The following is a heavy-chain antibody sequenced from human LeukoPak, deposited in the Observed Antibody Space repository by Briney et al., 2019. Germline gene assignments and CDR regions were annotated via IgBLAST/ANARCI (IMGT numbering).Heavy chain of an antibody. D-gene: IGHD3-22*01. J-gene: IGHJ4*02. CDR1: GFTVSSNY. V-gene: IGHV3-66*01. CDR2: IYSGGRT. Sequence: GGSLRLSCAASGFTVSSNYMSWVRQAPGKGLEWVSVIYSGGRTYYEDSVKGRFTISRDNSKNTLYLQMNSLRAEDTAVYYCARDRGDSSGYYYPTWDYWGQGTLVTVSS. CDR3: ARDRGDSSGYYYPTWDY.